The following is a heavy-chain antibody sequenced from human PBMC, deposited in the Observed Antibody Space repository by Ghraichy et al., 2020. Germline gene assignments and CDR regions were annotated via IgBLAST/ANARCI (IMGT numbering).Heavy chain of an antibody. J-gene: IGHJ6*02. CDR3: ARVKEGWLVPEDSYYYGMDV. CDR1: GGSISSSNW. V-gene: IGHV4-4*02. D-gene: IGHD6-19*01. Sequence: SETLSLTCAVSGGSISSSNWWSWVRQPPGKGLEWIGEIYHSGSTNYNPSLKSRVTISVDKSKNQFSLKLSSVTAADTAVYYCARVKEGWLVPEDSYYYGMDVWGQGTTVTVSS. CDR2: IYHSGST.